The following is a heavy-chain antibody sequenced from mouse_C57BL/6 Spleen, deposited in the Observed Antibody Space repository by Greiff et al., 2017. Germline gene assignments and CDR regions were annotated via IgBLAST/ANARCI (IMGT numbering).Heavy chain of an antibody. V-gene: IGHV1-76*01. CDR2: IYPGSGNT. CDR1: GYTFTDYY. J-gene: IGHJ2*01. D-gene: IGHD2-1*01. Sequence: QVQLQQSGAELVRPGASVKLSCKASGYTFTDYYINWVKQRPGQGLEWIARIYPGSGNTYYNEKFKGKATLTAEKSSSTAYMQLSSLTSEDSAVYFCARSYGNYLDYWGQGTTLTVSS. CDR3: ARSYGNYLDY.